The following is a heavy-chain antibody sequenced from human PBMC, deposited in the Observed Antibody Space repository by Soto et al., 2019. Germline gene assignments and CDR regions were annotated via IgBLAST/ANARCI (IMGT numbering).Heavy chain of an antibody. CDR1: GGSISSDDYY. CDR2: KSYSGST. V-gene: IGHV4-31*03. J-gene: IGHJ4*02. CDR3: ARGLGNWGSYFDY. Sequence: QVQLHESGPGLVKPSQTLSLTCTVSGGSISSDDYYWNWIHQHPGKGPECIGHKSYSGSTYYNPSLKSRVIISLDPSENQFSLRLTSVTAADTAVYYCARGLGNWGSYFDYWGQGSLVTVSS. D-gene: IGHD7-27*01.